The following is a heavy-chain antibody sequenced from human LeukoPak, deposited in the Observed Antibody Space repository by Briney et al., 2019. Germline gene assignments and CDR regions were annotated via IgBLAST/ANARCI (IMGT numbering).Heavy chain of an antibody. V-gene: IGHV3-30*18. J-gene: IGHJ4*02. D-gene: IGHD3-22*01. Sequence: GGSLRLSCAASGFTFSSYGMHWVRQAPGKGLEWVAVISYDGSNKYYADSVKGRFTISRDNSKNTLYLQMNSLRAEDTAVYYCAKEGRNLKGDYYDSSGYYDYWGQGTLVTVSS. CDR1: GFTFSSYG. CDR3: AKEGRNLKGDYYDSSGYYDY. CDR2: ISYDGSNK.